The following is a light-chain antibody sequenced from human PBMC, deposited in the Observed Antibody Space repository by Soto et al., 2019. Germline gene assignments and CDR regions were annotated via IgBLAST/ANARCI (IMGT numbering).Light chain of an antibody. Sequence: DIQMTQSPSSESASVGDSLTITCRASQGITSWVAWNQHKPGRAPKLLIYAASRLQSGVPSRFSGSGSGTDFTLTISSLQPEDFGTYYCQQTSSFPLTLGGGTKVEIK. CDR2: AAS. CDR3: QQTSSFPLT. CDR1: QGITSW. J-gene: IGKJ4*01. V-gene: IGKV1-12*01.